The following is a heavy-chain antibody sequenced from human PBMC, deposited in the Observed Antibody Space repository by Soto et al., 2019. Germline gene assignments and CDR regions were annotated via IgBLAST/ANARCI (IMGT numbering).Heavy chain of an antibody. CDR2: IYYSGST. CDR1: GGSISSGDYY. J-gene: IGHJ4*02. CDR3: ARASWNDYDYVWGSYRAGTFDY. D-gene: IGHD3-16*02. Sequence: QVQLQESGPGLVKPSQTLSLTCTVSGGSISSGDYYWSWIRQPPGKGLEWIGYIYYSGSTYYYPSLKSRVTISVDTSKNQFSLKLSSVTAADTAVYYCARASWNDYDYVWGSYRAGTFDYWGQGTLVTVSS. V-gene: IGHV4-30-4*01.